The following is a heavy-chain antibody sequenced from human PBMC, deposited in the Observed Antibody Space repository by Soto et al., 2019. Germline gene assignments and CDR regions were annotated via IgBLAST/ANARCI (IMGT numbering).Heavy chain of an antibody. Sequence: AVSGDTYSGYALHGVRQAPGKGLEWVTGIEKDVTHKKYGSSVKGRFTISGDNLKNSVYLDMNSLSMDDTGAYFCALRSRTPDSHYFLYGMDVWGQGTTVTVSS. CDR2: IEKDVTHK. J-gene: IGHJ6*02. V-gene: IGHV3-30-3*02. D-gene: IGHD3-22*01. CDR1: GDTYSGYA. CDR3: ALRSRTPDSHYFLYGMDV.